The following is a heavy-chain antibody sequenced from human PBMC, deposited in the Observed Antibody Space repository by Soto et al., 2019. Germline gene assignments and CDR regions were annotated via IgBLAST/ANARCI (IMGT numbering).Heavy chain of an antibody. V-gene: IGHV3-30*18. Sequence: SRRLSCAAARFNFYSYDIHWFRQAPGKGLEWVAVISYDGSKQYSAESVKGRFTISRDNSKNTLSLQMNSLTGEDTATYYCAKALVVSRTWETNVTQSGLDVWGQGTSVTVSS. CDR1: RFNFYSYD. J-gene: IGHJ6*02. CDR3: AKALVVSRTWETNVTQSGLDV. CDR2: ISYDGSKQ. D-gene: IGHD1-26*01.